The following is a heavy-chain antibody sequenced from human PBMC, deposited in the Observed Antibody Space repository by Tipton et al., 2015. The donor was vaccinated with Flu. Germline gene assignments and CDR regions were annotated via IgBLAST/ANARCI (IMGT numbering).Heavy chain of an antibody. CDR3: ATGGGYGLDV. CDR1: GFSFSHFA. D-gene: IGHD3-16*01. V-gene: IGHV3-30*02. CDR2: LQSVSYVGHK. Sequence: GSLRLSCAASGFSFSHFAIHWVRQAPGKGLEWVAFLQSVSYVGHKYFADSVKGRFTISTDNPKNTVYLQMDSLRTEDTAVYYCATGGGYGLDVWGQGTTVTVSS. J-gene: IGHJ6*02.